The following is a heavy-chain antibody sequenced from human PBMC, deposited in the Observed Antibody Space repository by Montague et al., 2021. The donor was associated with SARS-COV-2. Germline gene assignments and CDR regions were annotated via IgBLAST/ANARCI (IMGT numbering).Heavy chain of an antibody. D-gene: IGHD2-15*01. CDR2: IYSGVNT. Sequence: SLRLSCAASGLSVSSNYMTWVRQAPGKGLDWVSVIYSGVNTFYADSVRGRFTISRDNSKNILYLQMNRLRVDDTAVYYCARMAGGNVSRPFDLWGQGTLVIASS. V-gene: IGHV3-53*01. CDR3: ARMAGGNVSRPFDL. J-gene: IGHJ5*02. CDR1: GLSVSSNY.